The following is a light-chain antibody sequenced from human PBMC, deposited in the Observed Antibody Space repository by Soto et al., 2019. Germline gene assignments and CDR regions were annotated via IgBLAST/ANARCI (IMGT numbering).Light chain of an antibody. CDR3: PQYFDWPLT. J-gene: IGKJ4*01. V-gene: IGKV3-15*01. CDR1: QSIIDN. Sequence: EIVMTQSPATLSVSPGEGVTLSCRASQSIIDNLAWYQQKPGQTPRLLIYDVYSRASGIPARFSGSSSGTDYTLTISRLQSEDSAVYYCPQYFDWPLTFGGGTNVEI. CDR2: DVY.